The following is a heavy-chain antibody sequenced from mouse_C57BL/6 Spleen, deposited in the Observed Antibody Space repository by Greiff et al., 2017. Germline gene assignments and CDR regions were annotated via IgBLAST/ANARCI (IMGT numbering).Heavy chain of an antibody. D-gene: IGHD2-2*01. Sequence: VKLMESGAELVRPGTSVKVSCKASGYAFTNYLIEWVKQRPGQGLEWIGVINPGSGGTNYNEKFKGKATLTADKSSSTAYMQLSSLTSEDSAVYFCAREGGYDSMDYWGQGTSVTVSS. CDR1: GYAFTNYL. V-gene: IGHV1-54*01. CDR3: AREGGYDSMDY. CDR2: INPGSGGT. J-gene: IGHJ4*01.